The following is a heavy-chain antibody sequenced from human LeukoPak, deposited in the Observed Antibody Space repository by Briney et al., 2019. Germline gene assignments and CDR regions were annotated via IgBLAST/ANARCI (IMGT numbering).Heavy chain of an antibody. Sequence: GGSLRLSCAASGFTFSSYAMSWVRQAPGKGLEWVSGITGSGGSTHYADSVKGRFTISRDNSKNTLYLQMNSLRAEDTAVYFCAKDDGGSVTTTDFEYWGQGTLVTVSS. J-gene: IGHJ4*02. CDR2: ITGSGGST. CDR3: AKDDGGSVTTTDFEY. CDR1: GFTFSSYA. V-gene: IGHV3-23*01. D-gene: IGHD4-17*01.